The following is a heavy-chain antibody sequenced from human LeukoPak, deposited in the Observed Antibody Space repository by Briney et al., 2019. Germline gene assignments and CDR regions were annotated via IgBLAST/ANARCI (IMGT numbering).Heavy chain of an antibody. D-gene: IGHD5-12*01. V-gene: IGHV3-23*01. Sequence: GGSLRVSCAASGFTFGSYAMNWVRQDPGKGLEWVSAISGSGGSTYYADSVKGRFTISRDNSKNTLYLQMNSLRAEDTAVYYCAKDPPYDSYSDYWGQGTLVTVSS. J-gene: IGHJ4*02. CDR2: ISGSGGST. CDR3: AKDPPYDSYSDY. CDR1: GFTFGSYA.